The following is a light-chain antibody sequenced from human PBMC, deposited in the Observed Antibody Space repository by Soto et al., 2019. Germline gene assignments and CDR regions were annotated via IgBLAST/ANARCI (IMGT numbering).Light chain of an antibody. CDR3: QAWDSSVV. J-gene: IGLJ2*01. CDR1: KLGDKY. V-gene: IGLV3-1*01. Sequence: SYELTQPPSVSVSPGQTASITCSGDKLGDKYACWYQQKPGQSPVLVIYQDSKRPSGIPERFSGSNSGNTATLTISGTQARDEADYYCQAWDSSVVFGGGTTLTVL. CDR2: QDS.